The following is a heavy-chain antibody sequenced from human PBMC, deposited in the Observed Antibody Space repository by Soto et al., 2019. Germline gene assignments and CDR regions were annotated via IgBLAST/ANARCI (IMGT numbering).Heavy chain of an antibody. Sequence: PSETLSLTCAVYGGSFSGYYWSWIRQPPGKGLEWIGEINYSGSTNYNPSLKSRVTISVDTSKNQFSLKLSSVTAEDTAVYYCAIRDSRWERHWFDPWGQGTLVTVSS. CDR3: AIRDSRWERHWFDP. V-gene: IGHV4-34*01. D-gene: IGHD1-26*01. CDR1: GGSFSGYY. J-gene: IGHJ5*02. CDR2: INYSGST.